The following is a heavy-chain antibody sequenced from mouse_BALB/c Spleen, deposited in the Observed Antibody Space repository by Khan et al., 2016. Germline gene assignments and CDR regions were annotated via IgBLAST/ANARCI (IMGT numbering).Heavy chain of an antibody. J-gene: IGHJ4*01. CDR2: IDPANGNT. CDR1: GFNIRDTY. V-gene: IGHV14-3*02. CDR3: EGNYVGYYAMDY. D-gene: IGHD2-1*01. Sequence: VQLQQSGPDLVKPGASVKLSCTGSGFNIRDTYMHWVKQRPEQGLEWIGRIDPANGNTKYDPKFQGKATITADTSSNTAYLQLSSLTSEDTAVXYCEGNYVGYYAMDYWGQGTSVTVSS.